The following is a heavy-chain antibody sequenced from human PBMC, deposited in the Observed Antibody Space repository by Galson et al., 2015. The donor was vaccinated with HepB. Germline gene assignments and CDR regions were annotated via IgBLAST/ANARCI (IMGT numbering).Heavy chain of an antibody. CDR2: ISYDGSNK. CDR1: GFTFSSYG. J-gene: IGHJ4*02. D-gene: IGHD2-15*01. V-gene: IGHV3-30*03. CDR3: ALGACSGGSCNYHLDY. Sequence: SLRLSCAASGFTFSSYGMHWVRQAPGKGLEWVAVISYDGSNKYYADSVKGRFTISRDNSKNTLYLQMNSLRAEDTAVYYCALGACSGGSCNYHLDYWGQGTLVTVSS.